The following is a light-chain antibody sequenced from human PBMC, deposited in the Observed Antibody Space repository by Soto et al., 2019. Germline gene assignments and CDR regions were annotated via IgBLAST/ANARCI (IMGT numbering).Light chain of an antibody. CDR3: QQSSNWPST. V-gene: IGKV3-11*01. CDR2: DAS. CDR1: QSVSGY. J-gene: IGKJ4*01. Sequence: EIVLTQSPATLSLSPGNRATLSCRASQSVSGYLAWYQQKPGQAPSLLIYDASIRTTGIPARFSGSGSGTDYTLTITGLGREYLGVYYYQQSSNWPSTFGGGTKVEI.